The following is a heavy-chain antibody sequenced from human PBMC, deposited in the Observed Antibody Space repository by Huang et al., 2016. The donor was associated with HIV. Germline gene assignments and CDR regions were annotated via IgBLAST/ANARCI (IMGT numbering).Heavy chain of an antibody. Sequence: HLQLQESGPGLVKPSETLSLTCTVSACSISNSTYYWGWIRQPPGKGLEWIVSVYYSGSTYYNPSLKSRLTISVDTSKNQFSLKLRSVTAADTAVYYCARHSYSGYDWGYWGQGTLVTVSS. J-gene: IGHJ4*02. CDR3: ARHSYSGYDWGY. D-gene: IGHD5-12*01. V-gene: IGHV4-39*01. CDR2: VYYSGST. CDR1: ACSISNSTYY.